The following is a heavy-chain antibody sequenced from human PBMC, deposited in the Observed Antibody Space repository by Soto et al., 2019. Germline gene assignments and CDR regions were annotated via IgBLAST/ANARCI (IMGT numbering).Heavy chain of an antibody. J-gene: IGHJ4*02. CDR2: IIPIFGTA. Sequence: GASVKVSCKASGGTFSSYAISWVRQAPGQGLEWMGGIIPIFGTANYAQKFQGRVTITADESTSTAYMELSSLRSEDTAVYYCARLGYSLDAEFDYWGQGTLVTVSS. CDR3: ARLGYSLDAEFDY. V-gene: IGHV1-69*13. CDR1: GGTFSSYA. D-gene: IGHD5-18*01.